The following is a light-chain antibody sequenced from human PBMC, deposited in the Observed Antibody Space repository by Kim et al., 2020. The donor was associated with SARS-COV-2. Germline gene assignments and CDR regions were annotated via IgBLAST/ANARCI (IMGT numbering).Light chain of an antibody. CDR3: QTWGTGLWV. CDR2: LNSDGSH. V-gene: IGLV4-69*01. CDR1: SGHSSYA. J-gene: IGLJ3*02. Sequence: QPVLTQSPSASASLGASVKLTCTLSSGHSSYAIAWHQQQPEKGPRYLMKLNSDGSHNKGDGIPDRFSGSSSGAEHYLTISSLQSEDEADYYCQTWGTGLWVFGGVTQLTVL.